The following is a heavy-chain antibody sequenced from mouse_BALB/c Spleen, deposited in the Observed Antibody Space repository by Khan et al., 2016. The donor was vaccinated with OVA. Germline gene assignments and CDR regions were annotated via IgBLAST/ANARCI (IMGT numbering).Heavy chain of an antibody. CDR3: ARGDGYYVYFDY. J-gene: IGHJ2*01. D-gene: IGHD2-3*01. V-gene: IGHV1-81*01. Sequence: VQLQQSGPELVKPGASVKMSCKASGYTFTYYVITWVKQRTGQGLEWIGEIYPGSDNAYYNERFKSKATLTADKSSNTTHMQLSSLTSEDSAVYYWARGDGYYVYFDYWGQGTTLTVSS. CDR1: GYTFTYYV. CDR2: IYPGSDNA.